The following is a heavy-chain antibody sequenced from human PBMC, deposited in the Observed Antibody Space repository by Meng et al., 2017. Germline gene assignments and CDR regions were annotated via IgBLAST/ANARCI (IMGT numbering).Heavy chain of an antibody. Sequence: GSLRLSCAASGFTFSSYGMHWVRQAPGKGLEWVAVIWYDGSNKYYADSVKGRFTISRDNSKNTLYLQMNSLRAEDTAVYYCARDSGATDAFVIWGQGTMVTVSS. CDR1: GFTFSSYG. CDR3: ARDSGATDAFVI. J-gene: IGHJ3*02. D-gene: IGHD1-26*01. CDR2: IWYDGSNK. V-gene: IGHV3-33*01.